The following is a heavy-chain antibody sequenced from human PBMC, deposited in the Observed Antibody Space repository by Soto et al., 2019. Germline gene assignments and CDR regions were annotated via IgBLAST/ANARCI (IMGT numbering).Heavy chain of an antibody. V-gene: IGHV3-30*18. CDR2: ISYDGSNK. Sequence: QVQLVESGGGVVQPGRSLRLSCAASGFTFSSYGMHWVRQAPGKGLEWVAVISYDGSNKYYADSVKGRFTISRDNSKNTLYLQMNSQRAEDTAVYYCAKDQEGFFDYWGQGTLVTVSS. CDR3: AKDQEGFFDY. J-gene: IGHJ4*02. CDR1: GFTFSSYG.